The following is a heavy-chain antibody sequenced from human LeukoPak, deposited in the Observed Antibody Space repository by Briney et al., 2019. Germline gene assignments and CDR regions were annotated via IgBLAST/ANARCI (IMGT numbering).Heavy chain of an antibody. J-gene: IGHJ4*02. D-gene: IGHD3-10*01. CDR2: ISSSGSTI. CDR3: ARRKGGSAFDY. CDR1: GFTFSSNE. V-gene: IGHV3-48*03. Sequence: GGSLRLSCAASGFTFSSNEMNWVRQAPGKGLEWVSYISSSGSTIYYADSVKGRFTISRDNSKNTLYLQMNSLRAEDTAVYYCARRKGGSAFDYWGQGTLVTVSS.